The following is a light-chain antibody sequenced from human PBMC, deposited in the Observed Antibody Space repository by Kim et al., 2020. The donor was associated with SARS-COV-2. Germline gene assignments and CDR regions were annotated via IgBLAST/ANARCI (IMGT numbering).Light chain of an antibody. CDR2: RNN. Sequence: GQWVTISCSGRNSNVGGNFVYLYQQLPGTAPRPLIYRNNQRPSGVPDRVSASKLGSTASSASGARLSEEEDDYYCAAWDERLSSRVFGGGTKVTVL. CDR1: NSNVGGNF. V-gene: IGLV1-47*01. CDR3: AAWDERLSSRV. J-gene: IGLJ2*01.